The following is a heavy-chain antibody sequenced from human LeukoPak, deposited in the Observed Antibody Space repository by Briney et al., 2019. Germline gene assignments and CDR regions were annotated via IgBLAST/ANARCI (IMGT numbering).Heavy chain of an antibody. D-gene: IGHD2-8*01. J-gene: IGHJ4*02. CDR1: NYTFSTYG. CDR3: ARVFVGYCTNGVCYYFDY. V-gene: IGHV1-18*01. CDR2: ISAYNGNT. Sequence: ASVKVSCKASNYTFSTYGINWVRQAPGQGLEWMGWISAYNGNTNYAQKLQGRVTMTTDTSTSTAYMELRSLRSDDTAVYYCARVFVGYCTNGVCYYFDYWGQGTLVTVSS.